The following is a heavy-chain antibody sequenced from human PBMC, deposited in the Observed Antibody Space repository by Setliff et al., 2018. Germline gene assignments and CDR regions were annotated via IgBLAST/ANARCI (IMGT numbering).Heavy chain of an antibody. V-gene: IGHV4-34*01. J-gene: IGHJ4*02. CDR1: GGSFSGYY. CDR3: ARGGNRENY. Sequence: PSETLSLTCAVYGGSFSGYYWSWIRQPPGKGLEWIGSIYYSGSTYYNPSLKSRVTISVDTSKNQFSLKLSSLRSEDTAVYYCARGGNRENYWGQGTLVTVSS. CDR2: IYYSGST.